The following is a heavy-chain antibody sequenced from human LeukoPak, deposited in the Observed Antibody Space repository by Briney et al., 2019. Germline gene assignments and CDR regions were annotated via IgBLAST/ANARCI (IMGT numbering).Heavy chain of an antibody. Sequence: ASVKVSCKASGYTFTSYDINWVRQATGQGLEWMGWMNPNSGNTGYAQKFQGRVTMTRNTSISTAYMELSSLRPEDTAVYYCARVVPAAQKLYNWFDPWGQGTLVTVSS. V-gene: IGHV1-8*01. D-gene: IGHD2-2*01. CDR1: GYTFTSYD. CDR2: MNPNSGNT. J-gene: IGHJ5*02. CDR3: ARVVPAAQKLYNWFDP.